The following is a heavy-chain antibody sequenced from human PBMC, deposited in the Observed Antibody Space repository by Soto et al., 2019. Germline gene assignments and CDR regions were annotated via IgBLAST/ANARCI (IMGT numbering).Heavy chain of an antibody. D-gene: IGHD1-26*01. CDR3: ARTHGSYGPRGWFDP. V-gene: IGHV1-18*04. J-gene: IGHJ5*02. CDR2: ISAYNGNT. Sequence: SSVKVSCKASGYTFTSYGISWVRRAPGQGLGWMGWISAYNGNTNYAQKLQGRVTMTTDTSTSTAYMELRSLRSDDTAVYYCARTHGSYGPRGWFDPWGQGTLVTVSS. CDR1: GYTFTSYG.